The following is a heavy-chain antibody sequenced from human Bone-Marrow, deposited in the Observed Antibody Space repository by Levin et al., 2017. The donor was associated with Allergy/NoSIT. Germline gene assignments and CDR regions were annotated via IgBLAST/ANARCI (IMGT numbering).Heavy chain of an antibody. D-gene: IGHD2-2*02. J-gene: IGHJ4*02. V-gene: IGHV3-15*01. CDR3: TTLNAVPIPDY. Sequence: GGSLRLSCAASGFTFTNAWMSWVRQAPGKGLEWVGRIKSKTDGGTTDYAAPVKGRFTISRDDSKTTLYLQINSLKIEDTAVYYCTTLNAVPIPDYWGQGTLVAVSS. CDR1: GFTFTNAW. CDR2: IKSKTDGGTT.